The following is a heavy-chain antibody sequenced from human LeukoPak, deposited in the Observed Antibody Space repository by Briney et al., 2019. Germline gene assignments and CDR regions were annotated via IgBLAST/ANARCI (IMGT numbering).Heavy chain of an antibody. CDR2: ISYDGSNK. Sequence: GGSLRLSCAASGFTFSSYGMHWVRQAPGKGLEWVAVISYDGSNKYYADSVKGRFTIYRDNSKNTLYLQMNSLRAEDTAVYYCAKVEGYGEGPVPFDYWGQGTLVTVSS. J-gene: IGHJ4*02. CDR3: AKVEGYGEGPVPFDY. V-gene: IGHV3-30*18. CDR1: GFTFSSYG. D-gene: IGHD4-17*01.